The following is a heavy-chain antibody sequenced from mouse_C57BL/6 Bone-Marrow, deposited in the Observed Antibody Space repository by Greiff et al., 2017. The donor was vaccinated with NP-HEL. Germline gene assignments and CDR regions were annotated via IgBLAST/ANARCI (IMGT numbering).Heavy chain of an antibody. CDR2: IDPSDSYT. D-gene: IGHD1-1*01. Sequence: VQLQQSGAELVKPGASVKLSCTASGYTFTSYWMQWVKQRPGQGLEWIGEIDPSDSYTNYHQKFKGKATLTVDTASSTAYLQLSSLTSEDSAVYYCARPYYYGSSSHYYYAMDYWGQGTSVTVSS. CDR3: ARPYYYGSSSHYYYAMDY. V-gene: IGHV1-50*01. CDR1: GYTFTSYW. J-gene: IGHJ4*01.